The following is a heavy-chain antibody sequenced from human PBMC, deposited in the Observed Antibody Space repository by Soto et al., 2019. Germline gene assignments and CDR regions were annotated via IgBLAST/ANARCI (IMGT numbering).Heavy chain of an antibody. CDR1: GFTFSSYS. J-gene: IGHJ5*02. V-gene: IGHV3-21*01. Sequence: PGGSLRLSCAASGFTFSSYSMNWVRQAPGKGLEWVSSISSSSSYIYYADSVKGRFTISRDNAKNSLYLQMNSLRAEDTAMYYCARDALRLLATGLNWFDPWGQGTLVTVSS. CDR3: ARDALRLLATGLNWFDP. CDR2: ISSSSSYI. D-gene: IGHD5-12*01.